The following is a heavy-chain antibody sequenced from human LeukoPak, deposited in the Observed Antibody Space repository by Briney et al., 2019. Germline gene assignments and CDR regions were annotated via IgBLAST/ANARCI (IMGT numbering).Heavy chain of an antibody. J-gene: IGHJ6*02. D-gene: IGHD5-12*01. V-gene: IGHV3-21*06. CDR1: GFTFSSYS. Sequence: GGSLRLSCAASGFTFSSYSMNWVRQAPGKGLEGVSSISSSSSYIYYADSVKGRFTISRDNAKNSLFLQMDSPRADDTAVYYCARGEVATTYYYGMDVWGQGTTVTVSS. CDR2: ISSSSSYI. CDR3: ARGEVATTYYYGMDV.